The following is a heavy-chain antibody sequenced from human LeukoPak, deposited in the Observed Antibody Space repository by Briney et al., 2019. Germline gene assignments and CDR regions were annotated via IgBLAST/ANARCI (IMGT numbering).Heavy chain of an antibody. V-gene: IGHV4-38-2*02. D-gene: IGHD3-10*01. Sequence: SETLSLSCSVSGYSISSGYYWGWIRQPPGKGLQWIGSIYHTGSTQYSPSLESRITISVDTSKNQFSPKVTSVTAADTAMYYCARVPPDYYGSGSPDWGQGTLVTVSS. CDR2: IYHTGST. CDR1: GYSISSGYY. CDR3: ARVPPDYYGSGSPD. J-gene: IGHJ4*02.